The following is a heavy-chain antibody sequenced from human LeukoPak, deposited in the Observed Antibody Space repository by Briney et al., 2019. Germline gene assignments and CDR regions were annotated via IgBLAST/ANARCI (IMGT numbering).Heavy chain of an antibody. CDR2: ISGGGETT. D-gene: IGHD4-17*01. CDR3: ARDYADYVGYFFFDY. Sequence: GGSLRLSCAGSGYPFSSYWMHWVRQVPGKGLEWVSSISGGGETTYYADSAKGRFTISRDNSQNTLYLQMNSLRAEDTAVYYCARDYADYVGYFFFDYWGQGTLVTVSS. J-gene: IGHJ4*02. CDR1: GYPFSSYW. V-gene: IGHV3-23*01.